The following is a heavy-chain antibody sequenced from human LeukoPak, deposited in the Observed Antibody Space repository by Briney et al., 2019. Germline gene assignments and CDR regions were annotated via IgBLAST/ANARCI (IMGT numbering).Heavy chain of an antibody. V-gene: IGHV3-74*01. CDR2: INSDGSST. CDR1: GFTFSSYW. J-gene: IGHJ4*02. D-gene: IGHD3-16*01. CDR3: AKDRSKGSYGDDFDF. Sequence: GGSLRLSCAASGFTFSSYWMDWVRQAPGKGLVWVSRINSDGSSTSYADSVKGRFTISRANSTNTLYLQMNSLRAEDTAVYYCAKDRSKGSYGDDFDFWGQGTLVTVSS.